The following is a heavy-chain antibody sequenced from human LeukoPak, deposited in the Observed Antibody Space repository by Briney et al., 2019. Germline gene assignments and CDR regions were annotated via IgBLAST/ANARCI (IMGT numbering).Heavy chain of an antibody. Sequence: GGSLRLSCAASGFTFSSYSMNWVRQAPGKGLEWVSHITASGTAMFYADSVKGRFTISRDNAKNSLYLQMNSLRDEDAAVYYCASSGSYRFDYWGQGTLVTVSS. J-gene: IGHJ4*02. CDR1: GFTFSSYS. CDR3: ASSGSYRFDY. CDR2: ITASGTAM. V-gene: IGHV3-48*02. D-gene: IGHD1-26*01.